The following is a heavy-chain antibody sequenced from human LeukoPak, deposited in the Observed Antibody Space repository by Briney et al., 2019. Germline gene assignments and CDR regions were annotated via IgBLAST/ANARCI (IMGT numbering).Heavy chain of an antibody. J-gene: IGHJ3*02. CDR1: GYTFTTYG. CDR3: ASLKNYYDSSGYLVTDAFDI. D-gene: IGHD3-22*01. V-gene: IGHV1-18*01. Sequence: ASVKVSCKASGYTFTTYGLSWVRQAPGQGLEWMGWISGYNGNTNYAQKLQGRVTMTTDTSTSTAYMELRSLKSDDTAVYYCASLKNYYDSSGYLVTDAFDIWGQGTMVTVSS. CDR2: ISGYNGNT.